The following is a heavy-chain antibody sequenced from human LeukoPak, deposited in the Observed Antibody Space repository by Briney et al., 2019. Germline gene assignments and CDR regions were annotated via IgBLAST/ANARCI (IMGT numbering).Heavy chain of an antibody. Sequence: PGGSLRLSCEASGFTLSKFAMSWIRQAPGKGLEWVSSTSGSGIKTDYVDSVKGRFTVSSDSLRNTIHLQMDSLRAEDTAIYYCAKDGFSGYDPYYFESWGQGTLVTVSS. CDR3: AKDGFSGYDPYYFES. J-gene: IGHJ4*02. D-gene: IGHD5-12*01. V-gene: IGHV3-23*01. CDR2: TSGSGIKT. CDR1: GFTLSKFA.